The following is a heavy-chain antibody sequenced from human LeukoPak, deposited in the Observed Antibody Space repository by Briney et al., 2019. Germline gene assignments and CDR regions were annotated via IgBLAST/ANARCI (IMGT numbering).Heavy chain of an antibody. Sequence: ASVKVSCKASGYTFTYYYMHWVRQAPGQGLEWMGWINPNNGGTNYAQKFQGRVTMTRNTSIRTAYMELSSLRSEDTAVYYCARKFLGSRGYYFDYWGQGTLVTVSS. D-gene: IGHD3-10*01. CDR2: INPNNGGT. J-gene: IGHJ4*02. CDR3: ARKFLGSRGYYFDY. CDR1: GYTFTYYY. V-gene: IGHV1-2*02.